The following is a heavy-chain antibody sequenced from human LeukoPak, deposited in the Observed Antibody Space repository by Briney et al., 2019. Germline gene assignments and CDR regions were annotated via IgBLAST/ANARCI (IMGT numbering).Heavy chain of an antibody. D-gene: IGHD6-13*01. CDR3: ARATFSSSGHSY. V-gene: IGHV3-48*03. Sequence: GGSLRLSCAASGFTFSYYEMNWVRQAPGKGLEWVSYISNSGATVYYADSVKGRFTISRDNAKSSLFLQMNSLRAEDTGVYYCARATFSSSGHSYWGQGTLVTVSS. CDR2: ISNSGATV. CDR1: GFTFSYYE. J-gene: IGHJ4*02.